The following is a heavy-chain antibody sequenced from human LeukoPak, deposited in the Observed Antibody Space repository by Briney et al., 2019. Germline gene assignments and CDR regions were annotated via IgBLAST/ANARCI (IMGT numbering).Heavy chain of an antibody. CDR1: GFTFSSYS. V-gene: IGHV3-48*04. D-gene: IGHD2-15*01. CDR3: ARDCGGSCYPDVSDY. J-gene: IGHJ4*02. Sequence: PGGSLRLSCAASGFTFSSYSMNWVRQAPGKGLEWVSYISSSSSTIYYADSVKGRFTISRDNAKNSLYLQMNSLRAEDTAVYYCARDCGGSCYPDVSDYWGQGTLVTVSS. CDR2: ISSSSSTI.